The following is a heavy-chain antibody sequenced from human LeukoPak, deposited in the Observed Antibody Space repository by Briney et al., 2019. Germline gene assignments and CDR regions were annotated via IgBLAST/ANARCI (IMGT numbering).Heavy chain of an antibody. J-gene: IGHJ6*02. CDR1: GFTVSSNY. V-gene: IGHV3-53*01. D-gene: IGHD1-1*01. CDR2: VYSGDST. Sequence: GSLRLSCAASGFTVSSNYMSWVRQAPGRGLEWVSVVYSGDSTYYADSVKGRFTISRDNPKNTLYLQMNSLRAEDTAVYYCARGVTTGTTPYYYAMDVWGQGTTVTVSS. CDR3: ARGVTTGTTPYYYAMDV.